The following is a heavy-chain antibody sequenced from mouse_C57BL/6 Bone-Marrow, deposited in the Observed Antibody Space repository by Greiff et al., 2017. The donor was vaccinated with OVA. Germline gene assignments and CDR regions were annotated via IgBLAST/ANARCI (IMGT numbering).Heavy chain of an antibody. J-gene: IGHJ2*01. CDR1: GFNIKDDY. V-gene: IGHV14-4*01. D-gene: IGHD2-2*01. CDR2: IDPENGDT. CDR3: TGLLWLRRGY. Sequence: EVQLKQSGAELVRPGASVKLSCTASGFNIKDDYMHWVKQRPEQGLEWIGWIDPENGDTEYASKFQGKATITADTSSNTAYLQLSSLTSEDTAVYYCTGLLWLRRGYWGQGTTLTVSS.